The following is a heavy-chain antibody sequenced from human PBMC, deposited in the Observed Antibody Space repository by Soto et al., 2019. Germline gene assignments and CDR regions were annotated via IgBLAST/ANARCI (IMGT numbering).Heavy chain of an antibody. J-gene: IGHJ6*02. CDR2: INPNSGGT. V-gene: IGHV1-2*02. CDR3: ARVGYCTNGVCYPPSYYYYYGMDV. CDR1: GYTFTGYY. D-gene: IGHD2-8*01. Sequence: QVQLVQSGAGVKKPGASVKVSCKASGYTFTGYYMHWVRRAPGQGLEWMGWINPNSGGTNYAQKFQGRVTMTRDTSISTAYMELSTLRSDDTAVYYCARVGYCTNGVCYPPSYYYYYGMDVWGQGTTVTVSS.